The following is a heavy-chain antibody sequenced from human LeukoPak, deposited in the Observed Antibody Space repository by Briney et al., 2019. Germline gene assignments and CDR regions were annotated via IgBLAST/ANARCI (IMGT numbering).Heavy chain of an antibody. J-gene: IGHJ4*02. D-gene: IGHD3-3*01. V-gene: IGHV3-30*18. CDR3: VKDHNNFWSGSLDY. Sequence: GGSLRLSCAASGFTFKSYSMNWVRQAPGKGLEWVAVISYDGRNEHYAASVKGRFTISRDNSKSTLYLQMNTLRPDDTAIYYCVKDHNNFWSGSLDYWGQGTLVTVSS. CDR1: GFTFKSYS. CDR2: ISYDGRNE.